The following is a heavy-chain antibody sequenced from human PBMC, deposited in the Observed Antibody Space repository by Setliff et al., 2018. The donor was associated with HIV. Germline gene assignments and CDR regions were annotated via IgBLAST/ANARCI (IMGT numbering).Heavy chain of an antibody. D-gene: IGHD1-26*01. J-gene: IGHJ4*02. CDR1: GFTFSNAW. V-gene: IGHV3-15*01. Sequence: GGSLRLSCAASGFTFSNAWMTWVRQAPGMGLEWVGRIKRKTDGGTTDYAAPVKGRFTISRDDSKDTLYLHMNSLKSEDTAVYYCSRAGMSGGHYYFYYWGQGTLVTVSS. CDR3: SRAGMSGGHYYFYY. CDR2: IKRKTDGGTT.